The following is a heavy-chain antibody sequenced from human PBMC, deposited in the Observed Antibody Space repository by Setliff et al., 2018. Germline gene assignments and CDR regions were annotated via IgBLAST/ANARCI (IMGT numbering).Heavy chain of an antibody. V-gene: IGHV4-4*02. CDR1: GGSIRSNNW. D-gene: IGHD1-26*01. CDR3: AKGGGRYHSAS. Sequence: SETLSLTCTVSGGSIRSNNWWNWVRQPPGKGLEWIGEIYHDGNTKFNPSVHYNPSLKSRVTISIDKSKNQFSLKLTSVTAADTAVYYCAKGGGRYHSASWGQGTLVTVSS. J-gene: IGHJ4*02. CDR2: IYHDGNT.